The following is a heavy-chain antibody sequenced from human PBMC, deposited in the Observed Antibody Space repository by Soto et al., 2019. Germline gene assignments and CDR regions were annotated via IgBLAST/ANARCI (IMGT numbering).Heavy chain of an antibody. D-gene: IGHD6-19*01. CDR2: INAGNGNT. J-gene: IGHJ4*02. Sequence: ASVKVSCKASGYTFTSYAMHWVRQAPGQRLEWMGWINAGNGNTKYSQKFQGRVTITRDTSASTAYMELSSLRSEDTAVYYCVRGLRYSSGWQEPPFDYWGQGTLVTVSS. CDR1: GYTFTSYA. CDR3: VRGLRYSSGWQEPPFDY. V-gene: IGHV1-3*01.